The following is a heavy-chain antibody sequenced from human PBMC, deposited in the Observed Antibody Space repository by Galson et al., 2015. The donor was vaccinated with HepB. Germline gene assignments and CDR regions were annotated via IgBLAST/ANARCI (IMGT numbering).Heavy chain of an antibody. V-gene: IGHV3-49*03. CDR3: TRDLSFLAAAGTWFDP. CDR1: GFTFGDYA. Sequence: SLRLSCAASGFTFGDYAMSWFRQAPGKGLEWVGFIRSKAYGGTTEYAASVKGRFTISRGDSKSIAYLQMNILKTEDTAVYYCTRDLSFLAAAGTWFDPWGQGTLVTVSS. D-gene: IGHD6-13*01. CDR2: IRSKAYGGTT. J-gene: IGHJ5*02.